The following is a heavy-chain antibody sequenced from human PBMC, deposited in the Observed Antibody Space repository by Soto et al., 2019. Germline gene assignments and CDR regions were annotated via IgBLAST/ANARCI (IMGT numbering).Heavy chain of an antibody. CDR1: SGSITSSNW. CDR2: VSHSGST. CDR3: ARNRYGGYDFDF. V-gene: IGHV4-4*02. Sequence: QVQLQESGPGLVKPSGTLSLTCAGSSGSITSSNWWSWVRQPPGKGLEWIGEVSHSGSTNYIPSLKSRVTISVDKSRNQFSLRLNSVTAADTAVYSCARNRYGGYDFDFWGQGTLVTVSS. D-gene: IGHD5-12*01. J-gene: IGHJ4*02.